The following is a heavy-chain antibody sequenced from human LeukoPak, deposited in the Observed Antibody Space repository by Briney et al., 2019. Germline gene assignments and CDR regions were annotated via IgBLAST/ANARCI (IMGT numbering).Heavy chain of an antibody. Sequence: PSETLSLNCTVSGGSISSYYWSWIRQPPGKGLEWIGYIYYSGSTNYNPSLKSRVTISADTSKNQFSLKLSSVTAADTAVYYCARGGYSYTDYWGQGTLVTVSS. CDR2: IYYSGST. CDR3: ARGGYSYTDY. V-gene: IGHV4-59*08. D-gene: IGHD5-18*01. J-gene: IGHJ4*02. CDR1: GGSISSYY.